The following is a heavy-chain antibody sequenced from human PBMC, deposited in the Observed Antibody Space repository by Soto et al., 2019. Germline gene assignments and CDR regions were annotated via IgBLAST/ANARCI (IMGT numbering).Heavy chain of an antibody. Sequence: GPLSLSCAASGLTFDTYALNLVRQAQGKGLEWVSAISSSTSFLHYADSVKGRFTISRDNAKNSLYLQMNSLRAEDTAMYYCESGYDDRIGFYFDSWGQGTLVTVSS. CDR2: ISSSTSFL. V-gene: IGHV3-21*01. CDR1: GLTFDTYA. J-gene: IGHJ4*02. D-gene: IGHD5-12*01. CDR3: ESGYDDRIGFYFDS.